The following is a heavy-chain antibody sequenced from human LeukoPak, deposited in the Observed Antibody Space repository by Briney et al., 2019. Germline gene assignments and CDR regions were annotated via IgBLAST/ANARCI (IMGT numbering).Heavy chain of an antibody. Sequence: PGGSLRLSCAASGFTFSSYSVNWVRQAPGKGLEWVSSISSSSSYIYYADSVKGRFTISRDNSKNTLYLQMNSLRAEDTAVYYRARGFSAAGTIWFDPWGQGTLVTVSS. D-gene: IGHD6-13*01. V-gene: IGHV3-21*04. CDR2: ISSSSSYI. CDR1: GFTFSSYS. J-gene: IGHJ5*02. CDR3: ARGFSAAGTIWFDP.